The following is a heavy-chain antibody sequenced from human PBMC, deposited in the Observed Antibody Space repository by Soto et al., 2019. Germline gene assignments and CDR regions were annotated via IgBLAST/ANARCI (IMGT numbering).Heavy chain of an antibody. Sequence: PSETLSLTCTVSGDSISTYYWNWIWQPPGKGLEWIVYIYYSGTTNYNPSLKSRVTMSVDTSKNQFSLKLSSVTAADTAVHYCARDRLANWFDPWGQGTLVTVSS. J-gene: IGHJ5*02. D-gene: IGHD3-9*01. CDR2: IYYSGTT. CDR1: GDSISTYY. CDR3: ARDRLANWFDP. V-gene: IGHV4-59*01.